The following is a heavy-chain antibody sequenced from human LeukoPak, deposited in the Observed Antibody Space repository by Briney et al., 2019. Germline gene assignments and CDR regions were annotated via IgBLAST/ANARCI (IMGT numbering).Heavy chain of an antibody. CDR1: GYTFTGYY. CDR3: ARDDSSSWYYYYCMDV. CDR2: INPNSGGT. J-gene: IGHJ6*03. Sequence: GASVKVSCKASGYTFTGYYVHWVRQAPGQGLEWMGWINPNSGGTNYAQKFQGRVTMTRDTSISTAYMELSRLRSDDTAVYYCARDDSSSWYYYYCMDVWGKGTTVTVSS. V-gene: IGHV1-2*02. D-gene: IGHD6-13*01.